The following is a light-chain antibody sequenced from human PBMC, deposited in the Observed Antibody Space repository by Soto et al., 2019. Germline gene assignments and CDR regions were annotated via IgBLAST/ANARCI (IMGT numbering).Light chain of an antibody. V-gene: IGLV2-8*01. CDR2: EVT. J-gene: IGLJ1*01. Sequence: QSALTQPPSASGSPGQSVTISCTGSSSDIGGYDFVSWYQQHPGKVPKLLIYEVTKRPSGVPDRFSGSKSGNTASLTVSGLQADDEADYYCTSYSSSDIFYVFGTGTKLTV. CDR1: SSDIGGYDF. CDR3: TSYSSSDIFYV.